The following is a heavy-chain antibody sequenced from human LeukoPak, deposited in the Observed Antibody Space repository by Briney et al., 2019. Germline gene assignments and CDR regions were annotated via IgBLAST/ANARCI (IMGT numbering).Heavy chain of an antibody. D-gene: IGHD6-13*01. Sequence: GGSLRLSCVVSGFTFSDSYMSWIRQAPGKGLEWVSYISSSTSIIYYADSVKGRFTISRDNAKNSLYLQMNSLRVEDTAVYYCARGRIAAAGSYWYFDLWGRGTLVTVSS. CDR2: ISSSTSII. J-gene: IGHJ2*01. V-gene: IGHV3-11*01. CDR1: GFTFSDSY. CDR3: ARGRIAAAGSYWYFDL.